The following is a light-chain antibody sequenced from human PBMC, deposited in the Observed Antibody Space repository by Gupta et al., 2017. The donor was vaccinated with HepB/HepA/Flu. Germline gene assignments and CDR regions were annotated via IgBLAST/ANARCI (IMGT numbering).Light chain of an antibody. Sequence: QSALTQPRSVSGPPGQPVTISCTGTSSDVGGYNYVSWYQQHPGKAPQLMIYDVTKRPSGVPDRFSGSKSGNTASLTISGLQAEDEADYYCCSYAGSYAWVFGGGTKLTVL. V-gene: IGLV2-11*01. J-gene: IGLJ3*02. CDR2: DVT. CDR3: CSYAGSYAWV. CDR1: SSDVGGYNY.